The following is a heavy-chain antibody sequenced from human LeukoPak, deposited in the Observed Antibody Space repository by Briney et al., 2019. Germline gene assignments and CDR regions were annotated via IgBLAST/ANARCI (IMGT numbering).Heavy chain of an antibody. D-gene: IGHD3-3*01. CDR1: GGSISSGSYY. V-gene: IGHV4-61*02. CDR2: IYTSGST. J-gene: IGHJ6*03. Sequence: SETLSLTCTVSGGSISSGSYYWNWIRQPAGEGLEWIGRIYTSGSTNYNPSLTSRVTISVDTSKNQFSLKLSSVTAADTAVYYCARDRKGRFLEWIPFNYYYYMDVWGKGTTVTVSS. CDR3: ARDRKGRFLEWIPFNYYYYMDV.